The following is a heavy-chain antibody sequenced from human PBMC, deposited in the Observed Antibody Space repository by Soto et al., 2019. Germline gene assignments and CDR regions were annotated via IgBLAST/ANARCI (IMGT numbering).Heavy chain of an antibody. J-gene: IGHJ6*02. CDR1: GGTFSSYA. CDR2: IIPIFGTA. D-gene: IGHD3-10*01. CDR3: ARGQPKMVRGAPGRYYYYGMDV. V-gene: IGHV1-69*13. Sequence: ASVKVSCKASGGTFSSYAISWVRQAPGQGLEWMGGIIPIFGTANYAQKFQGRVTITADESTSTAYMELSSLRSEDTAVYYCARGQPKMVRGAPGRYYYYGMDVWGQGTTVTVSS.